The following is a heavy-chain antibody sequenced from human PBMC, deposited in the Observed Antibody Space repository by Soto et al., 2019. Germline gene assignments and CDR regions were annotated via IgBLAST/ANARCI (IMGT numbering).Heavy chain of an antibody. V-gene: IGHV1-69*13. CDR3: ARREDTAMIAPYYYGMDV. CDR1: GGTFSSYA. J-gene: IGHJ6*02. Sequence: GASVKVSCKASGGTFSSYAISWVRQAPGQGLEWMGGIIPIFGTANYAQKFQGRVTITADESTSTAYMELSSLRSEDTAVYYCARREDTAMIAPYYYGMDVWGQGTTVTVSS. CDR2: IIPIFGTA. D-gene: IGHD5-18*01.